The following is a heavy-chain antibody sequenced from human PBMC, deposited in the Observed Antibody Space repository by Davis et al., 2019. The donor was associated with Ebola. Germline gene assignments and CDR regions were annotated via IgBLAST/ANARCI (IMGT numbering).Heavy chain of an antibody. D-gene: IGHD1-7*01. J-gene: IGHJ4*02. CDR2: IYYSGNT. CDR3: ARRLELHQGVWDYYLDY. V-gene: IGHV4-59*08. CDR1: GGSMSNYY. Sequence: SETLSLTCTVSGGSMSNYYWSWIRQSPGKGLEWIGYIYYSGNTNYNPSFKSRATISVDTSKNQFSLKLRSVTAADTAVYYCARRLELHQGVWDYYLDYWGQGILVTVSS.